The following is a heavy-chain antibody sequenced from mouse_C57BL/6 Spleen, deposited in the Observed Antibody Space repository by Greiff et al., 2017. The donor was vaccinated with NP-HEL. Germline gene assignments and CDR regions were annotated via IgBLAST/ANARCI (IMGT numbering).Heavy chain of an antibody. CDR1: GYTFTDYE. V-gene: IGHV1-15*01. Sequence: VQLQQSGAELVRPGASVTLSCKASGYTFTDYEMHWVKQTPVHGLEWIGAIDPETGGTAYNQKFKGKAILTADKSSSTAYMELRSLTSEDSAVYYCTRSGYSNWYFDVWGTGTTVTVSS. D-gene: IGHD2-5*01. J-gene: IGHJ1*03. CDR3: TRSGYSNWYFDV. CDR2: IDPETGGT.